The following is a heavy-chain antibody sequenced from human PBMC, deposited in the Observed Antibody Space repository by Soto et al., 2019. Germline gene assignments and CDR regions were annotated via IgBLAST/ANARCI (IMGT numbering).Heavy chain of an antibody. D-gene: IGHD4-4*01. V-gene: IGHV1-69*13. J-gene: IGHJ6*02. CDR3: ARGNPTVTIYYYYGMDV. Sequence: SVKVSCKASGGTFSSYAISWVRQAPGQGLEWMGGIIPIFGTANYAQKFQGRVTITADESTSTAYMELSSLRSEDTAVYYCARGNPTVTIYYYYGMDVWGQGTTVTVSS. CDR2: IIPIFGTA. CDR1: GGTFSSYA.